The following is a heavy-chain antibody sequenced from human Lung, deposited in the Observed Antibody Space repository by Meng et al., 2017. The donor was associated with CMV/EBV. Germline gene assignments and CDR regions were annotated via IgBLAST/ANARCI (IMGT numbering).Heavy chain of an antibody. D-gene: IGHD3-22*01. CDR3: ARDRSVYYDTWRDDAFDI. J-gene: IGHJ3*02. CDR1: GFTFSSYE. Sequence: LXCAASGFTFSSYEMNWVRQAPGKGLEWVSYISSSGSTIYYADSVKGRFTISRDNAKNSLYLQMNSLRAEDTAVYYCARDRSVYYDTWRDDAFDIWXQGTMVTVSS. CDR2: ISSSGSTI. V-gene: IGHV3-48*03.